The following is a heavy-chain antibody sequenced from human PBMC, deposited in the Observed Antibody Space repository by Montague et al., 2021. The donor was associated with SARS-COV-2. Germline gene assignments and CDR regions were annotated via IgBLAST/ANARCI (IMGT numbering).Heavy chain of an antibody. J-gene: IGHJ4*02. Sequence: SLRLSCAASGFIVSGNYMSWVRQAPGKGLDWVSVIYTGGTTFYAGSVKGRFTVSSHNADNTLYLQMNSLRDDDTAVYYCAAGIGNNALAYWGQGTLVTVSS. CDR3: AAGIGNNALAY. V-gene: IGHV3-53*04. CDR1: GFIVSGNY. D-gene: IGHD1-14*01. CDR2: IYTGGTT.